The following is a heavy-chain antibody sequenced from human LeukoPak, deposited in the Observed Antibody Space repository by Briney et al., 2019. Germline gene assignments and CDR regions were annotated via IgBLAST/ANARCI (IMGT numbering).Heavy chain of an antibody. Sequence: GASVKVSCKVSGSGYTLSELSMHWVRQAPGKGLEWMGTVDPEDGETVCAQKFQGRVTMTEDTSTDTAYMELSSLGSEDTGMYYCTADRGGPMTVFGEFDIWGQGTQVSVSS. CDR1: GSGYTLSELS. D-gene: IGHD3-10*01. CDR3: TADRGGPMTVFGEFDI. V-gene: IGHV1-24*01. J-gene: IGHJ4*02. CDR2: VDPEDGET.